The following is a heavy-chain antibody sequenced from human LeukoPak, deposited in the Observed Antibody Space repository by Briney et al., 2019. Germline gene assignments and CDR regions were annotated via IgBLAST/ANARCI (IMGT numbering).Heavy chain of an antibody. D-gene: IGHD6-19*01. J-gene: IGHJ4*02. CDR1: GFTFSSYA. CDR3: ARRSGVAVAGAFDY. Sequence: GASLRLSCAVSGFTFSSYAMSWVRQAPGKGLEWVSAISGSGGSTYYADSVKGRFTISRDNSKNTLHLQMNSLRAEDTAVYFCARRSGVAVAGAFDYWGQGTLVTVSS. CDR2: ISGSGGST. V-gene: IGHV3-23*01.